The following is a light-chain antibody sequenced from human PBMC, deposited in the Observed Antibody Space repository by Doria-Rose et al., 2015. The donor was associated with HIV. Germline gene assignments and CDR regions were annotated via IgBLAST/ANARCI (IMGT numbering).Light chain of an antibody. CDR1: QSFSSTY. CDR3: HQYGASWT. J-gene: IGKJ1*01. V-gene: IGKV3-20*01. CDR2: DGS. Sequence: TQSPGTLSLSPGERATLSCRASQSFSSTYLAWYQQKPGQAPSLLIYDGSTRATGIPDRFSASGSGTDFTLTINRLEPEDFALYYRHQYGASWTFGQGIKVEI.